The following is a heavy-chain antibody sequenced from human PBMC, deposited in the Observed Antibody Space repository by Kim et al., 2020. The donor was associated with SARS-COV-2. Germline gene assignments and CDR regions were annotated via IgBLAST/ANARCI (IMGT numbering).Heavy chain of an antibody. D-gene: IGHD3-3*01. Sequence: SQTLSLTCAISGDSVSSDSAAWNWIRQSPWRGLEWLGRTYYRSTWYHDYAISVKSRIIINPDTSKNQFSLQLKFVTPEDTAVYYCARDGFFGMGVWGLGTTVTVSS. V-gene: IGHV6-1*01. J-gene: IGHJ6*02. CDR1: GDSVSSDSAA. CDR3: ARDGFFGMGV. CDR2: TYYRSTWYH.